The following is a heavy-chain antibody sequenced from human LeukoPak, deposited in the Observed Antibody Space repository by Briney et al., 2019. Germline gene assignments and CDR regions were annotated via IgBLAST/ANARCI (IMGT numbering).Heavy chain of an antibody. CDR1: GFTLGDYA. CDR2: IRSKAYGGAI. V-gene: IGHV3-49*04. D-gene: IGHD5-12*01. J-gene: IGHJ4*02. Sequence: GGSLRLSCTAPGFTLGDYAMSWVRQAPAKGLEWVGCIRSKAYGGAIEYAASVKGRFSISRDDSNSSAYLQMNSLKTEDTAVYYCTRSRGYSGYATYYFDYWGQGTLVTVSS. CDR3: TRSRGYSGYATYYFDY.